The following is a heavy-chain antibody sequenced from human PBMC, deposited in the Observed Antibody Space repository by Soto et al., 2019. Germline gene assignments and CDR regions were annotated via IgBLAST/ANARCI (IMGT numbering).Heavy chain of an antibody. Sequence: EVQLVESGGGLVQPGGSLRLSCAASGFTFSSYEMNWVRQAPGKGLEWVSYISHSGSTTSYADSVMGRFTISRDDAKNSLYRQMHRLRAEDTAIYFCARALFGSYYYYYQVEVWGQGTTVTVSS. CDR2: ISHSGSTT. CDR1: GFTFSSYE. CDR3: ARALFGSYYYYYQVEV. D-gene: IGHD3-16*01. V-gene: IGHV3-48*03. J-gene: IGHJ6*02.